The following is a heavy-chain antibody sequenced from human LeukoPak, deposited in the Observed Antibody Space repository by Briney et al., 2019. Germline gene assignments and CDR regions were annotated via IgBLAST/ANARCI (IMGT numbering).Heavy chain of an antibody. CDR1: GFTFSSYA. D-gene: IGHD2-15*01. CDR2: ISGSGGSK. CDR3: AKGAAYYYYYGMDV. V-gene: IGHV3-23*01. Sequence: PGGTLRLSCAASGFTFSSYAMSWVRQAPGKGLEWVSDISGSGGSKYYADSVKGGFTISRDNKRNTLYLQMSSLRAEDTAVYYCAKGAAYYYYYGMDVWGKGTTVTVSS. J-gene: IGHJ6*04.